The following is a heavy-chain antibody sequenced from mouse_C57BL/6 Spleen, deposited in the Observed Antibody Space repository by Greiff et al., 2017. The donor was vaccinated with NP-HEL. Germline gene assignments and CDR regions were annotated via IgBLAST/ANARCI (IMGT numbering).Heavy chain of an antibody. V-gene: IGHV5-4*01. Sequence: EVKVVESGGGLVKPGGSLKLSCAASGFTFSSYAMPWVRQTPEKRLEWVATISDGGSYTYYPDNVKGRFTISRDNAKNNLYLQMSHLKSEDTAMYYCARDDGYDGGFAYWGQGTLVTVSA. CDR1: GFTFSSYA. CDR3: ARDDGYDGGFAY. CDR2: ISDGGSYT. J-gene: IGHJ3*01. D-gene: IGHD2-2*01.